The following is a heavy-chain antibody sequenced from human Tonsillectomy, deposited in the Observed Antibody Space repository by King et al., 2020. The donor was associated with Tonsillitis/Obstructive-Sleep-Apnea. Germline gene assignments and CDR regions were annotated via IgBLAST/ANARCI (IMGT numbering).Heavy chain of an antibody. V-gene: IGHV4-34*01. CDR1: DGSFSGNY. CDR2: INHSGGT. CDR3: ARVGNCSSTGCFDY. J-gene: IGHJ4*02. D-gene: IGHD2-2*03. Sequence: VQLQQWGAGLLKPSETLSLTCAVHDGSFSGNYWTWIRQPPGKGLEWIGEINHSGGTKYNPSLKGRATISVDTPKSQFSLMLNSVTAADTAVYYCARVGNCSSTGCFDYWDQGTLVTVSS.